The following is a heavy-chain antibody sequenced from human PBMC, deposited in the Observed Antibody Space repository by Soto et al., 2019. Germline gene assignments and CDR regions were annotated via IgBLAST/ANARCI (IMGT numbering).Heavy chain of an antibody. CDR1: GFTVSNNY. CDR3: ASRGGLGNYFDS. Sequence: GGSLRLSCAASGFTVSNNYMRWVCQAPGKGLQWVAYISNDGNKKYVDSVKGRFNIVRDNSKNSLFLEMSSLRLEDTARYYCASRGGLGNYFDSWGQGALVTVS. V-gene: IGHV3-30*03. CDR2: ISNDGNKK. D-gene: IGHD3-16*01. J-gene: IGHJ4*02.